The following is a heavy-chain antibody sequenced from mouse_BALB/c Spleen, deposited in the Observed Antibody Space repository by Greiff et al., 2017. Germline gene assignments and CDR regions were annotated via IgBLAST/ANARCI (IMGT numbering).Heavy chain of an antibody. CDR1: GYTFTSYW. V-gene: IGHV1-87*01. D-gene: IGHD2-2*01. Sequence: VQVVESGAELARPGASVKLSCKASGYTFTSYWMQWVKQRPGQGLEWIGAIYPGDGDTRYTQKFKGKATLTADKSSSTAYMQLSSLASEDSAVYYCARDYYGYVDYFDYWGQGTTLTVSS. CDR2: IYPGDGDT. CDR3: ARDYYGYVDYFDY. J-gene: IGHJ2*01.